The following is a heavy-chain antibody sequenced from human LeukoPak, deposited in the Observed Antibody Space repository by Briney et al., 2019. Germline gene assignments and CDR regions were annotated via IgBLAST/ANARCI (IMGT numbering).Heavy chain of an antibody. CDR1: GFSFSSYA. CDR2: ISSNGLYT. V-gene: IGHV3-64*01. CDR3: ARDYSGGLDY. J-gene: IGHJ4*02. D-gene: IGHD6-19*01. Sequence: PGGSLRLSCAASGFSFSSYAIHWVRQAPGKGLDYVSAISSNGLYTDYANSVKGRFTITRDYSKNTVYLQMASLRAEDTAVYYCARDYSGGLDYWSQGTLVTVSS.